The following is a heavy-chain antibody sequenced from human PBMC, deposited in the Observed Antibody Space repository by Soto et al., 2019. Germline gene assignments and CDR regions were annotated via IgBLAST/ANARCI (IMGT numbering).Heavy chain of an antibody. D-gene: IGHD1-26*01. V-gene: IGHV1-18*01. Sequence: ASVKVSGEPSGYTFTSYGISGVRQAPGQGLEWMGWISAYNGNTNYAQKLQGRVTMTTDTSTSTAYMELRSLRSDDTAVYYCARAKWELLQADYWGQGTLVTVSS. CDR1: GYTFTSYG. CDR2: ISAYNGNT. J-gene: IGHJ4*02. CDR3: ARAKWELLQADY.